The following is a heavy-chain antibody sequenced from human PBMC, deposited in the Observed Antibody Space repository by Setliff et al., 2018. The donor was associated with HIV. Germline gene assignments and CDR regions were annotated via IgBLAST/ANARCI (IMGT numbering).Heavy chain of an antibody. D-gene: IGHD1-26*01. V-gene: IGHV1-46*01. CDR2: INPSGGST. CDR1: GYTFTRYF. J-gene: IGHJ4*02. CDR3: ARGWEGGMDY. Sequence: ASVKVSCKASGYTFTRYFMHCVRQAPGQGLEWLGMINPSGGSTWYAQKFQGRVTTTGDTSTNTLYMELSSLRFEDTAVYYCARGWEGGMDYWGQGTLVTVSS.